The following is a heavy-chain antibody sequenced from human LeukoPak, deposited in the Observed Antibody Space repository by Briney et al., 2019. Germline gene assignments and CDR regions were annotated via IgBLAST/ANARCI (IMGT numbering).Heavy chain of an antibody. CDR3: ARDYSSSWYGLYYYGMDV. V-gene: IGHV1-2*02. J-gene: IGHJ6*02. D-gene: IGHD6-13*01. CDR2: INPNSGGT. CDR1: GYTFTGYY. Sequence: GASVKVSCKASGYTFTGYYMHWVRQAPGQGLEWMGWINPNSGGTNYAQKFQGRVTMTRDTSISTAYMEPSRLRSDDTAVYYCARDYSSSWYGLYYYGMDVWGQGTTVTVSS.